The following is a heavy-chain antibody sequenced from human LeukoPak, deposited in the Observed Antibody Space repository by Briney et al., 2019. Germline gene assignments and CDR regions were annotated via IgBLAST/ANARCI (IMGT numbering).Heavy chain of an antibody. J-gene: IGHJ5*02. CDR3: AKDGLGCCSGGSCWFDP. CDR2: IWYDGSNK. CDR1: GFTFSSYG. V-gene: IGHV3-33*06. Sequence: PGRSLRLSCAASGFTFSSYGMHWVRQAPGKGLEWVAVIWYDGSNKYYADSVKGRFTISRDNSKNTLYLQMNSLRAEDTAVYYSAKDGLGCCSGGSCWFDPWGQGTLVIVPS. D-gene: IGHD2-15*01.